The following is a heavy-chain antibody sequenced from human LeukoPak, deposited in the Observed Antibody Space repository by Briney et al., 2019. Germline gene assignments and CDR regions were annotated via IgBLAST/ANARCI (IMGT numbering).Heavy chain of an antibody. Sequence: GGSLRLSCSASGFTFSSYAMHWVRQAPGKGLEYVSAISSNGGSTYYADSVKGRFTISRDNSKNTLYLRMSSLRAEDTAVYYCVCRASSSWYGSAEDYWGQGTLVTVSS. V-gene: IGHV3-64D*06. CDR3: VCRASSSWYGSAEDY. J-gene: IGHJ4*02. D-gene: IGHD6-13*01. CDR1: GFTFSSYA. CDR2: ISSNGGST.